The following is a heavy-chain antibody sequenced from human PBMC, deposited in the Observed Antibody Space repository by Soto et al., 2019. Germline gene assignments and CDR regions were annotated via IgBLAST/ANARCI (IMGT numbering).Heavy chain of an antibody. Sequence: EVQLVKSGGGLVQPGGSLRLSCAASGFTFSNYWMHWVRQAPGKGLLWVSRVRTDGSSTGYADSVKGRFTISRDNAKNTLYLQMNSLRAEDTAVYYCAREGFYGDYALDYWVQGTLVTVSS. CDR1: GFTFSNYW. CDR2: VRTDGSST. D-gene: IGHD4-17*01. V-gene: IGHV3-74*01. J-gene: IGHJ4*02. CDR3: AREGFYGDYALDY.